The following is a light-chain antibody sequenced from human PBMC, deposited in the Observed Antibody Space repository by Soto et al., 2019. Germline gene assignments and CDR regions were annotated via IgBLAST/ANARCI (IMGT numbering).Light chain of an antibody. CDR1: QSVSSF. CDR3: QVRSNWPTWT. J-gene: IGKJ1*01. Sequence: IVLTQSPATLSLSPGERATLSCRASQSVSSFLAWYQQRPGQAPRLLIYGASNRATGIPARFSGGGSGTDFTLTISNLEPEDFAVYYCQVRSNWPTWTFGQGTKVEI. CDR2: GAS. V-gene: IGKV3-11*01.